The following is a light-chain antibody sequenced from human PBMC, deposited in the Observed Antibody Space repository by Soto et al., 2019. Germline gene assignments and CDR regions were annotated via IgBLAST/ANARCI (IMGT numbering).Light chain of an antibody. CDR3: CSYTPSSTRV. J-gene: IGLJ1*01. CDR1: SSDVGGYNY. CDR2: EVS. Sequence: QSALTQPASVSGSPGQSITISCTGTSSDVGGYNYVSWYQQYPGKAPKLMIYEVSNRPSGVSNRFSGSKSGNTASLTISGLQAEDAADYYCCSYTPSSTRVFGTGTKLTVL. V-gene: IGLV2-14*01.